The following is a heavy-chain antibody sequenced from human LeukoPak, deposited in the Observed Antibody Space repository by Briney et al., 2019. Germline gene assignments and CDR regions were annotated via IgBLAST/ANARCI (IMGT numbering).Heavy chain of an antibody. J-gene: IGHJ4*02. D-gene: IGHD3-10*01. Sequence: GGSLRLSCAASGFTVSSNYMSWVRQAPGKGLEWVSVIYSGGSTYYADSVKGRFTISRDNSKSTLYIQMNSLRAEDTAVYYCAGAKPKNMVRGLIMRRESRYYFDYWGQGTLVTVSS. CDR1: GFTVSSNY. CDR2: IYSGGST. V-gene: IGHV3-53*01. CDR3: AGAKPKNMVRGLIMRRESRYYFDY.